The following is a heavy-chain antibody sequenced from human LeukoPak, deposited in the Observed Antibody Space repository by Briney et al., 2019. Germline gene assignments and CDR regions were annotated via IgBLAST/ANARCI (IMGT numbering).Heavy chain of an antibody. J-gene: IGHJ4*02. CDR2: ISASGTTI. CDR3: VRLYNGYHFGTRES. D-gene: IGHD1-20*01. CDR1: GFTISSYE. V-gene: IGHV3-48*03. Sequence: AGGSLRLSCVASGFTISSYEMYWVREAPGKGLEWVSYISASGTTIYYADSVKGRFTCTRDNAKNAVYLQMTRVRVDDSAVYHCVRLYNGYHFGTRESWGQGILVAVSS.